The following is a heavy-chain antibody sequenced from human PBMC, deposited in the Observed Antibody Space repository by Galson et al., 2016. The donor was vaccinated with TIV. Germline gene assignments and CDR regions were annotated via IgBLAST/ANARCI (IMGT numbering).Heavy chain of an antibody. CDR3: ATELYCSSISCYYYYGLDV. CDR1: GYSFLSYG. CDR2: ISAYNGDI. Sequence: SVKVSCKASGYSFLSYGMTWVRQAPGRGLEWLGWISAYNGDIKSARKFQGRVTMTTDTPTNTAYMELRSLGSDDTAVYYCATELYCSSISCYYYYGLDVWGHGTTVTVSS. D-gene: IGHD2-2*01. J-gene: IGHJ6*02. V-gene: IGHV1-18*04.